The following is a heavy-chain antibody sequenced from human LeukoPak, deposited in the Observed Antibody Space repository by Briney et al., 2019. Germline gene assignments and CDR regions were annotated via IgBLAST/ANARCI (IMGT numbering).Heavy chain of an antibody. CDR3: ARVPNYDGSGSNYYYYYGMDV. J-gene: IGHJ6*02. V-gene: IGHV4-4*02. D-gene: IGHD3-22*01. Sequence: SETLSLTCAVSGGSISSSNWWSWVRQPPGKGLEWIGEIYHSGSTNHNPSLKSRVTISVDKSKNQFSLKLSSVTAADTAVYYCARVPNYDGSGSNYYYYYGMDVWGQGTTVTVSS. CDR1: GGSISSSNW. CDR2: IYHSGST.